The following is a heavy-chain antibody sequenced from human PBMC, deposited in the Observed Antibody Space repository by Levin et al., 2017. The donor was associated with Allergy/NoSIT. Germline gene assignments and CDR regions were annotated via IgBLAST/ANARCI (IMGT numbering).Heavy chain of an antibody. CDR3: ARVAGYSYGYYVDY. Sequence: SETLSLTCAVSGGSISSGGYSWSWIRQPPGKGLEWIGNIYLSGSTNDNPSLKSRVTMSVDRSKNQFSLKLSYVTAADTAVYYCARVAGYSYGYYVDYWGAGTLVTVSS. CDR1: GGSISSGGYS. V-gene: IGHV4-30-2*01. CDR2: IYLSGST. D-gene: IGHD5-18*01. J-gene: IGHJ4*02.